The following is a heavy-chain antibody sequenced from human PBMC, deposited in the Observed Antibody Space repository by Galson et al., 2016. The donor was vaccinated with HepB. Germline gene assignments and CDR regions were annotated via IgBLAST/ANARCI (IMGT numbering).Heavy chain of an antibody. V-gene: IGHV3-23*01. CDR1: GITFNNYV. J-gene: IGHJ4*02. CDR3: TKDRGARWGARWTPGICLDS. CDR2: ISASGDAT. D-gene: IGHD3-10*01. Sequence: SLRLSCAASGITFNNYVMSWVRQAPGKGLEWVSTISASGDATYYIAAAQGRFTISRDNFKNTYLQMNSLRAEDTAVYYCTKDRGARWGARWTPGICLDSWGQGTLVTVSS.